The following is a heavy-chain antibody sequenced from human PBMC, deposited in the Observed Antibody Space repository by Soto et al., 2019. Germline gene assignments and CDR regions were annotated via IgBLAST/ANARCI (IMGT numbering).Heavy chain of an antibody. CDR3: AKGRGRYPQTTGNDY. Sequence: GGSLRLSCAASGFTFDDYAMHWVRQAPGKGLEWVSGISWNSGSIGYADSVKGRFTISRDNAKNSLYLQMNSLRAEDTALYYCAKGRGRYPQTTGNDYWGQGTLVTVSS. CDR1: GFTFDDYA. D-gene: IGHD1-1*01. J-gene: IGHJ4*02. CDR2: ISWNSGSI. V-gene: IGHV3-9*01.